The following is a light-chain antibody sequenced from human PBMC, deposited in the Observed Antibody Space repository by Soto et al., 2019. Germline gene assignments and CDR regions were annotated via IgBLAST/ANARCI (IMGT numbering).Light chain of an antibody. J-gene: IGKJ1*01. CDR2: GAS. CDR3: QQYGSSLWT. Sequence: EIVLTQSPGTLSLSPGERATLSCRTSQSVSNSFLAWFQQKPGQAPRLLIYGASSRATGIPERFSGSGSGTDFTLTISRLEPEDFAVYYCQQYGSSLWTFGQGTKVEIK. CDR1: QSVSNSF. V-gene: IGKV3-20*01.